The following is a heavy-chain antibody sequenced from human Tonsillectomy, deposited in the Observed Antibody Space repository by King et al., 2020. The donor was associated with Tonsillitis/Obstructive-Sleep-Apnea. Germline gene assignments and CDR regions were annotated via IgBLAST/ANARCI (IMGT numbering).Heavy chain of an antibody. V-gene: IGHV3-43*02. J-gene: IGHJ6*03. CDR2: ISGGGGSK. Sequence: VQLVESGGGVVQPGGSLRLSCAASGFTFDDYAMHWVRQAPGKGLEWVSLISGGGGSKYYADSVKGRFTISRDNSKNSLYLQVNSLRTEDTALYYCAKDTHYYYMDVWGKGTTVTVSS. CDR1: GFTFDDYA. CDR3: AKDTHYYYMDV.